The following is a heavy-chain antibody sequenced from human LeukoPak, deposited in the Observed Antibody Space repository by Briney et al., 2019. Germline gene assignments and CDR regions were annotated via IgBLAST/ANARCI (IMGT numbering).Heavy chain of an antibody. D-gene: IGHD3-9*01. CDR3: VKASYHDILTGYLGN. Sequence: PGWSLRLSCAASGFSLDDYAMHWVRQAPGKGLEWVSGISWNSGNMYCADSVRGRVAISRDNAKNSLYLQMYSLRPEDTALYYCVKASYHDILTGYLGNWGQGTLVTVSS. CDR2: ISWNSGNM. V-gene: IGHV3-9*01. CDR1: GFSLDDYA. J-gene: IGHJ4*02.